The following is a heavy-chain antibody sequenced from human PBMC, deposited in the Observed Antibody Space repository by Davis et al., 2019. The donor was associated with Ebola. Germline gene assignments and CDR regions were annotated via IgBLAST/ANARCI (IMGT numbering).Heavy chain of an antibody. CDR2: IYYSGST. D-gene: IGHD4-23*01. CDR1: GGSISSYY. Sequence: SETLSLTCTVSGGSISSYYWSWIRQSPGKGLEWIAYIYYSGSTSYNPSLKSRVTISVDTSGNQFSLRLTSVTAADTALYYCARHTSYGGKTWLDPWGQGTLVTVSS. J-gene: IGHJ5*02. V-gene: IGHV4-59*08. CDR3: ARHTSYGGKTWLDP.